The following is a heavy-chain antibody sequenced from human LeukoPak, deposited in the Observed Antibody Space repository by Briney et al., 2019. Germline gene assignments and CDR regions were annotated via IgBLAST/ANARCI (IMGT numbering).Heavy chain of an antibody. D-gene: IGHD3-10*01. Sequence: GGSLRLSCAASGFTFSSYSMNWVRQAPGKGLEWVSSISSSSSYIYYADSVKGRFTISRDNAKNSLYLQMNSLRAEDTAVYYCARGGGSGSYRGGWFDPWGQGTLVTVSS. J-gene: IGHJ5*02. CDR1: GFTFSSYS. CDR3: ARGGGSGSYRGGWFDP. CDR2: ISSSSSYI. V-gene: IGHV3-21*01.